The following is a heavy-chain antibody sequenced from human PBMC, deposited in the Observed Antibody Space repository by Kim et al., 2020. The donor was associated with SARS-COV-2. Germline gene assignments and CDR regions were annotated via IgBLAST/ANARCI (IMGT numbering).Heavy chain of an antibody. Sequence: GGSLRLSCAASGFTFSSYAMSWVRQAPGKGLEWVSAISGSGGSTYYADSVKGRFTISRDNSKNTLYLQMNSLRAEDTAVYYCAKELLLWFGELLSDFGMDVWGQGTTVTVSS. D-gene: IGHD3-10*01. J-gene: IGHJ6*02. CDR2: ISGSGGST. CDR1: GFTFSSYA. CDR3: AKELLLWFGELLSDFGMDV. V-gene: IGHV3-23*01.